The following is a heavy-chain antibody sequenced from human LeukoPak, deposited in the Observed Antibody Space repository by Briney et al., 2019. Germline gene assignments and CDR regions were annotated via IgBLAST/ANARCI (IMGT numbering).Heavy chain of an antibody. J-gene: IGHJ4*02. CDR2: IYYSGST. CDR3: ASFFLDSSGPLPNY. Sequence: PSQTLSLTCTVSGGSISSGDYYWSWIRQPPGKVLECIGYIYYSGSTYYNPSLTSRVTISVDTSKNQFSLKLSSVTAADTAVYYCASFFLDSSGPLPNYWGQGTLVTVSS. CDR1: GGSISSGDYY. V-gene: IGHV4-30-4*08. D-gene: IGHD3-22*01.